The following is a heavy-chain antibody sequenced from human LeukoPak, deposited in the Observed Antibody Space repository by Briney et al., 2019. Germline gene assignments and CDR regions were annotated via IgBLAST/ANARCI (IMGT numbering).Heavy chain of an antibody. J-gene: IGHJ4*02. D-gene: IGHD6-13*01. CDR3: AREKAAAGSDY. CDR2: ISSSSSYI. V-gene: IGHV3-21*01. CDR1: GVTFSSYS. Sequence: GGSLRLSCAASGVTFSSYSMNWVRQAPGKGLEWVSSISSSSSYIYYAHSVKGRFTISRDNAKNSLYLQMNSLRAEDTAVYYCAREKAAAGSDYWGQGTLVTVSS.